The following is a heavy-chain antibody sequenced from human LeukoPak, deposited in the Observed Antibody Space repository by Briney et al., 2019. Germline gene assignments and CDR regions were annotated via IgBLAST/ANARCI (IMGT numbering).Heavy chain of an antibody. CDR1: GSTFSDHY. V-gene: IGHV3-72*01. Sequence: GGSLRLSCAASGSTFSDHYMAWVRQAPGKGLEWVGRTRNNANSYTTEYAASVKGRFSISRDDSKNSLYLQMNSLKTEDTAVYYCTTDRNTIFGVVSLLRDPYYFDYWGQGTLVTVSS. CDR3: TTDRNTIFGVVSLLRDPYYFDY. J-gene: IGHJ4*02. CDR2: TRNNANSYTT. D-gene: IGHD3-3*01.